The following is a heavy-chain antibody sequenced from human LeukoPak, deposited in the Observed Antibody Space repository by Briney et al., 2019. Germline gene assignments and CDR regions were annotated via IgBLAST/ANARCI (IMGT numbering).Heavy chain of an antibody. Sequence: GASVKVSCKASGYTFTSYGISWVRQAPGQGLEWMGWISAYNGNTNYAQKLQGRVTMTTDTSTSTAYMELSSLRSEDTAVYYCASGDGYYDFTPLNYYFDYWGQGTLVTVSS. D-gene: IGHD3-22*01. CDR1: GYTFTSYG. CDR2: ISAYNGNT. J-gene: IGHJ4*02. V-gene: IGHV1-18*01. CDR3: ASGDGYYDFTPLNYYFDY.